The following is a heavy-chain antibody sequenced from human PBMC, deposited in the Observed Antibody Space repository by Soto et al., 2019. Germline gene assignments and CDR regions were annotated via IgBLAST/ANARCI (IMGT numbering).Heavy chain of an antibody. J-gene: IGHJ3*02. V-gene: IGHV3-23*01. D-gene: IGHD4-4*01. Sequence: GGSLRLSCIASKFTFSSYAMSWVRQAPGKGLEWVSAISGSGGSTYYADSVKGRFAVSRDNSKSTLYLHMTSLRDEDTAVYYCAKVPTGEMATVFQAFDIWGQGTKVTVSS. CDR2: ISGSGGST. CDR3: AKVPTGEMATVFQAFDI. CDR1: KFTFSSYA.